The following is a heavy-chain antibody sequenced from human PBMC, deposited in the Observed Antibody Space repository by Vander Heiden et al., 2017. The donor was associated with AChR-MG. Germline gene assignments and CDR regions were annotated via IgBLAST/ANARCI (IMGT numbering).Heavy chain of an antibody. CDR3: AREGGSYYVPNPFDP. J-gene: IGHJ5*02. V-gene: IGHV1-2*02. CDR2: INPNSGGT. Sequence: QVQLVQSGAEVKKPGASVTVSCKASGYPFTGDYMHGGRQAPGQGLEWMEWINPNSGGTNYAQTFQGRVTMTRDTSISTAYMELSRLRSDDTAVYYCAREGGSYYVPNPFDPWGQGTLVTVSS. CDR1: GYPFTGDY. D-gene: IGHD1-26*01.